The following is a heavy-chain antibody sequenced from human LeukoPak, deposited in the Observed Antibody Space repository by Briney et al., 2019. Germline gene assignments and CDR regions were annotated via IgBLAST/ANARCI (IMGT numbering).Heavy chain of an antibody. CDR1: GFTFSSYS. CDR3: ARENYDFWSGSLGY. D-gene: IGHD3-3*01. V-gene: IGHV3-21*01. Sequence: PGGSLRLSCAASGFTFSSYSMNWVRQAPGKGLEWASAISGSGGSTYYADSVKGRFTISRDNAKNSLYLQMNSLRAEDTAVYYCARENYDFWSGSLGYWGQGTLVTVSS. J-gene: IGHJ4*02. CDR2: ISGSGGST.